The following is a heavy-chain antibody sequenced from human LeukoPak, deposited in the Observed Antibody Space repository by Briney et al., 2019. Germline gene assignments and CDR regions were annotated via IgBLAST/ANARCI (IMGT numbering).Heavy chain of an antibody. J-gene: IGHJ4*02. V-gene: IGHV3-53*01. CDR2: IYSGGST. CDR1: GFTVSTYY. Sequence: GGSLRLSCAASGFTVSTYYMTWVRQAPGKGLECVSVIYSGGSTYYADSVKGRFTVSRDNSKNTLYLQMNSLRAEDTAMHYCARGLGYCTSTTCLLPFDYWGQGTLVTVSS. D-gene: IGHD2-2*01. CDR3: ARGLGYCTSTTCLLPFDY.